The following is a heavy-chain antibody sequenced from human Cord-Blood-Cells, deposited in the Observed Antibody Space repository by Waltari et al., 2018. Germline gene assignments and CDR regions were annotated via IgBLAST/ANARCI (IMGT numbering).Heavy chain of an antibody. D-gene: IGHD3-10*01. CDR1: GFTFTSSA. Sequence: QMQLVQSGPEVKKPGTSVKVSCKASGFTFTSSAMQWVRQARGQRLEWIGWIVVGSGNTNYAQKFQERGTITRDMATSTAYMELSSLRSEDTAVYYCAADTENYYGSGSYYAFDIWGQGTMVTVSS. V-gene: IGHV1-58*02. J-gene: IGHJ3*02. CDR2: IVVGSGNT. CDR3: AADTENYYGSGSYYAFDI.